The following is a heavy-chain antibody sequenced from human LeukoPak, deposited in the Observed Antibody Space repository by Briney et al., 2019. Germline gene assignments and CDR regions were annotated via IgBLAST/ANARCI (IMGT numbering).Heavy chain of an antibody. D-gene: IGHD4-17*01. CDR2: IYYSGSP. Sequence: PSETLSLTCTVSGGSISNYYWSWIRQPPGKRLEWIGYIYYSGSPNYNPSLKSRVTMSLDTSRNQFSLKLSSVTAADTAAYYCTRTSASTAIDYWGPGTLVTVSS. CDR1: GGSISNYY. V-gene: IGHV4-59*01. J-gene: IGHJ4*02. CDR3: TRTSASTAIDY.